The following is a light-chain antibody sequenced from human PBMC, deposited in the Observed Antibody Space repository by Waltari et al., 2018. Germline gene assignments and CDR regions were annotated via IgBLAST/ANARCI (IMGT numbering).Light chain of an antibody. V-gene: IGKV1-5*03. CDR3: QQYNTFSGT. J-gene: IGKJ1*01. CDR1: QTISNW. Sequence: DIQMTQSPSTLSASVGDKVTITCRASQTISNWLAWYQLKPGKAPKLLIYEASTLDSGVPSRFSGSGSETEFTPTISSLQPDDFASYYCQQYNTFSGTFGQGTKVEVK. CDR2: EAS.